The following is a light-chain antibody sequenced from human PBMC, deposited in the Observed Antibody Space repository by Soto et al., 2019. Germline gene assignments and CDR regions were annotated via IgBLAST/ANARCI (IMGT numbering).Light chain of an antibody. CDR1: QSVSSN. CDR2: AAS. Sequence: EIIMTQSPATLSVSPGERASLSCRASQSVSSNLAWYQQKPGQAPRLLIYAASTRATGISTRFSGSGSGTEFTLTISSLQSEDFAIYYCQQYTEWPPWTFCQGTKVEIK. CDR3: QQYTEWPPWT. V-gene: IGKV3-15*01. J-gene: IGKJ1*01.